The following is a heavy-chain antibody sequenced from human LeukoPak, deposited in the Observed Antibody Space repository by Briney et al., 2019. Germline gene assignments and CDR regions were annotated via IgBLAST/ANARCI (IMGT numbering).Heavy chain of an antibody. D-gene: IGHD6-19*01. V-gene: IGHV1-2*02. CDR3: ARDVGSRGGWYNY. CDR2: INPNSGGT. Sequence: ASVKVSCKASGYTFTSYYMHWVRQAPGQGLEWMGWINPNSGGTNYAQKFQGRVTMTRDTSISTAYMELSRLRSDDTAVYYCARDVGSRGGWYNYWGQGTLVTVSS. J-gene: IGHJ4*02. CDR1: GYTFTSYY.